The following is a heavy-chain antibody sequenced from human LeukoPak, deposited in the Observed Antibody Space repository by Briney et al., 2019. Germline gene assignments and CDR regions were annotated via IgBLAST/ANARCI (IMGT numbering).Heavy chain of an antibody. Sequence: SETLSLTCTVSGGSVSYYYWSWIRQPPGKGLEWIGRIYTSGSTNYNPSLKSRVTMSVDTSKNQFSLKLSSVTAADTAVYYCASRYVVVVAAIVYWGQGTLVTVSS. CDR3: ASRYVVVVAAIVY. CDR2: IYTSGST. J-gene: IGHJ4*02. V-gene: IGHV4-4*07. D-gene: IGHD2-15*01. CDR1: GGSVSYYY.